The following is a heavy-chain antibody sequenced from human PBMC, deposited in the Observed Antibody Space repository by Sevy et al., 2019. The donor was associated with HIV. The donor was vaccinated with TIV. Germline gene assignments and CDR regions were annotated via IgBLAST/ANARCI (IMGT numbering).Heavy chain of an antibody. J-gene: IGHJ4*02. V-gene: IGHV4-59*12. CDR3: ARESIGAVGDFDY. Sequence: SETLSLTCTVSGGSISNYFWSWIRQPPGKGLEWIGYIYYSGSTNYNPSLKSRVTISVDTSKIKFSLKLGSVTAADTAVYYCARESIGAVGDFDYWGQGTLVTVSS. CDR1: GGSISNYF. CDR2: IYYSGST. D-gene: IGHD6-13*01.